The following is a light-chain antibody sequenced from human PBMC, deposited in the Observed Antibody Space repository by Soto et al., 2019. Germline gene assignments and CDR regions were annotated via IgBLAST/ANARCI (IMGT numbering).Light chain of an antibody. V-gene: IGKV1-27*01. CDR1: QSISTW. CDR2: EAS. CDR3: QNFDSAPQT. J-gene: IGKJ1*01. Sequence: DIQMTPSPSTLPASVGDRVTITCRASQSISTWLAWYQQRPGKVPKLLIYEASNLQSGVPSRFRGGGPGTEFTLTISSLQPEDVATYDCQNFDSAPQTCGQGTKVDIK.